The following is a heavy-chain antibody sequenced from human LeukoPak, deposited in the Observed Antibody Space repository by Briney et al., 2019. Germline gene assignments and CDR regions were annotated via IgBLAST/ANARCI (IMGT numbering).Heavy chain of an antibody. CDR1: GGTFSSYA. J-gene: IGHJ4*02. CDR2: IIPIFGTA. Sequence: GASVKVSCKASGGTFSSYAISWVRQAPGQGLEWMGGIIPIFGTANYAQKFQGRVTITADESTSTAYMELSSLRSEDTAVYYCAREPRDYGHFDYWGQGTLVSVSS. V-gene: IGHV1-69*13. D-gene: IGHD3-16*01. CDR3: AREPRDYGHFDY.